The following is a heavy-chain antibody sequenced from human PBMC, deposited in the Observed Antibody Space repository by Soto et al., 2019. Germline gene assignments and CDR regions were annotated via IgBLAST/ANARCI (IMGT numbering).Heavy chain of an antibody. V-gene: IGHV4-59*12. Sequence: PSGTLSLSFPVPGGSIRSFYWSWIRQPPGKGLGWIGFIYYSGSTYYNPSLKSRVTISVDTSKNQFSLKLSSVTAADTAVYYCARAQVRDYYDSSGYPNWFAPWGQGTLVTVSS. CDR2: IYYSGST. D-gene: IGHD3-22*01. CDR1: GGSIRSFY. J-gene: IGHJ5*02. CDR3: ARAQVRDYYDSSGYPNWFAP.